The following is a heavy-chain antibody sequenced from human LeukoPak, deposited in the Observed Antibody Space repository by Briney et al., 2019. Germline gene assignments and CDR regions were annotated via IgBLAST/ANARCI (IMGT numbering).Heavy chain of an antibody. D-gene: IGHD4-11*01. CDR3: ARNSVGPLQYLFDY. V-gene: IGHV1-69*05. Sequence: ASVKVFCKTSGYTFRDYGVSWVRQAPGQGLEWMGGLSPILGTANYAQKFQGRVTITTDESTSTAYMELSSLTSEDTAIYYCARNSVGPLQYLFDYWGQGTLVTVSS. CDR1: GYTFRDYG. CDR2: LSPILGTA. J-gene: IGHJ4*02.